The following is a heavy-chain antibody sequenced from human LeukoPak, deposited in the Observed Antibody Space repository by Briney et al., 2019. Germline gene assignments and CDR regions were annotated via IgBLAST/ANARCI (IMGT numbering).Heavy chain of an antibody. CDR1: GGSISSSSYY. CDR3: ATARGRPYYYGSGSAIDY. Sequence: SETLSLTCTVSGGSISSSSYYWGWIRQPPGKGLEWIGSIYYSGSTYYNPSLKSRVTISVDTSKNQFSLKLSSVTAADTAVYYCATARGRPYYYGSGSAIDYWGQGTLVTVSS. CDR2: IYYSGST. V-gene: IGHV4-39*07. J-gene: IGHJ4*02. D-gene: IGHD3-10*01.